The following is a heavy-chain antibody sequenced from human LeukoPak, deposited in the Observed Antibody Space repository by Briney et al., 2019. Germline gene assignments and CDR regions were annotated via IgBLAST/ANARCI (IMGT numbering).Heavy chain of an antibody. CDR2: INPNSGGT. Sequence: GASVKVSCKASGYTFTGYYMHWVRQAPGQGLEWMGWINPNSGGTNYAQKFQGRVTMTRDTSISTAYMGLSRLRSDDTAVYYCARDDHYYDSSGYYYDFDYWGQGTLVTVSS. D-gene: IGHD3-22*01. CDR1: GYTFTGYY. CDR3: ARDDHYYDSSGYYYDFDY. V-gene: IGHV1-2*02. J-gene: IGHJ4*02.